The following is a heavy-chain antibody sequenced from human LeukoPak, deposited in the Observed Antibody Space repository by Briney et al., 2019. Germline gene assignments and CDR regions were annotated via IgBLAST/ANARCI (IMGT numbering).Heavy chain of an antibody. Sequence: ASVKVSCKASGYTFTSYAMHWVRQAPGQRLEWMGWINAGNGNTKYSQEFQGRVTITRDTSASTAYMELSSLRSEDTAVYYCASSELVVVPAAIIPYRDAFDIWGQGTMVTVSS. CDR3: ASSELVVVPAAIIPYRDAFDI. D-gene: IGHD2-2*01. J-gene: IGHJ3*02. CDR1: GYTFTSYA. CDR2: INAGNGNT. V-gene: IGHV1-3*01.